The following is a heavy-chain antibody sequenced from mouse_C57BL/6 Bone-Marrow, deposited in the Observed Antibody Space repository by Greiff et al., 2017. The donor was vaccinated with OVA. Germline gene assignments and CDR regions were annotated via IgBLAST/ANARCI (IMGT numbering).Heavy chain of an antibody. CDR2: ISSGSSAI. CDR3: ARCFDY. V-gene: IGHV5-17*01. Sequence: EVQLQESGRGLVKPGGSLKLSCAASGFTFSDYGMNWVSQAPEKGLEWVAYISSGSSAIYYTDTVKGRFTITKDNAKNTLFLQMTSLRAEDTAMYYCARCFDYWGQGTTLTVSS. J-gene: IGHJ2*01. CDR1: GFTFSDYG.